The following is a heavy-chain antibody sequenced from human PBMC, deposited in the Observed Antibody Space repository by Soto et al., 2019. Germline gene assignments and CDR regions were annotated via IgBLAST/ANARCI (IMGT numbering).Heavy chain of an antibody. V-gene: IGHV4-4*02. J-gene: IGHJ5*02. CDR3: ARFNLVVVGDNNWFDP. CDR1: GGSISSSNW. Sequence: SETLSLTCAVSGGSISSSNWWSWVRQPPGKGLEWIGEIYHSGSTNYNPSLKSRVTISVDKSKNQFSLKLSSVTAADTAVYYCARFNLVVVGDNNWFDPWGQGTLVTVSS. D-gene: IGHD2-15*01. CDR2: IYHSGST.